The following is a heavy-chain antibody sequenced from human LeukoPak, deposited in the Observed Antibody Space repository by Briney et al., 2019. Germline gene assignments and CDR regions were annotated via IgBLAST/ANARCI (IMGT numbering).Heavy chain of an antibody. CDR3: AKDLHYWSGLDY. CDR1: GFSFGPNA. V-gene: IGHV3-23*01. CDR2: IGGDGGT. D-gene: IGHD3-3*02. J-gene: IGHJ4*02. Sequence: GGSLRLSCAASGFSFGPNAMSWVRQAAGKGLEWVSGIGGDGGTHYTASVKGRFSISRDNSKNTLYQQMNSLRAEDTAIYYCAKDLHYWSGLDYLAQGTLVTVSS.